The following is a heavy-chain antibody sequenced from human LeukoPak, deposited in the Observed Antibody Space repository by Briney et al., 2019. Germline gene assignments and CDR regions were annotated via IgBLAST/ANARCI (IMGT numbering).Heavy chain of an antibody. V-gene: IGHV4-59*12. CDR2: IYYSGST. Sequence: PSETLSLTCTVSGGSISSYYWSWIRQPPGKGLEWIGYIYYSGSTYYNPSLKSRVTISVDTSKNQFSLKLSSVTAADTAVYYCAREAPSPYSSSPPVIWGQGTMVTVSS. D-gene: IGHD6-6*01. CDR3: AREAPSPYSSSPPVI. CDR1: GGSISSYY. J-gene: IGHJ3*02.